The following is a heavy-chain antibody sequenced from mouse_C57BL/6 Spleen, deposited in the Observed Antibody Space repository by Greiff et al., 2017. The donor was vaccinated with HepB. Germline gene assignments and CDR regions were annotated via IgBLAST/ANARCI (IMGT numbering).Heavy chain of an antibody. D-gene: IGHD1-1*01. CDR3: ASRSFYYGSSLYAMDY. CDR1: GYTFTSYW. J-gene: IGHJ4*01. CDR2: IYPSDSET. Sequence: QVQLQQPGAELVRPGSSVKLSCKASGYTFTSYWMDWVKQRPGQGLEWIGNIYPSDSETHYNQKFKDKATLTVDKSSSTAYMQLSSLTSEDSAVYYCASRSFYYGSSLYAMDYWGQGTSVTVSS. V-gene: IGHV1-61*01.